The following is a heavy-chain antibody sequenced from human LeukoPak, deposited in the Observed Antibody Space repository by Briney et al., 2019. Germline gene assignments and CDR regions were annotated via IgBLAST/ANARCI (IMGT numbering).Heavy chain of an antibody. J-gene: IGHJ6*03. Sequence: SETLSLTCAVYGGSFSGYYWSWIRQPPGKGLEWIGEINHSGSTNYNPSLKSRVTISVDTSKNQFSLKLSSVTAADTAVYYCARVVVVVPAAITVYYYYYYYMDVWGKGTTVTVSS. D-gene: IGHD2-2*01. CDR3: ARVVVVVPAAITVYYYYYYYMDV. CDR2: INHSGST. V-gene: IGHV4-34*01. CDR1: GGSFSGYY.